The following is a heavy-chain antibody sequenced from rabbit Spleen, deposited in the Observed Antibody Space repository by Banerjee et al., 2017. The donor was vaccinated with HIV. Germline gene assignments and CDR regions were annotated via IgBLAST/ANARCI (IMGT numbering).Heavy chain of an antibody. Sequence: QEQLVESGGGLVQPEGSLTLTCTASGFFFSVSSYMCWVRQAPGKGLEWIACIEAGSSGFTYFANWAKGRFTISMTSSTTVTLQMTSLTAADTATYFCARDTSSSFSSYGMDLWGPGTLVTVS. D-gene: IGHD1-1*01. V-gene: IGHV1S45*01. CDR3: ARDTSSSFSSYGMDL. CDR2: IEAGSSGFT. J-gene: IGHJ6*01. CDR1: GFFFSVSSY.